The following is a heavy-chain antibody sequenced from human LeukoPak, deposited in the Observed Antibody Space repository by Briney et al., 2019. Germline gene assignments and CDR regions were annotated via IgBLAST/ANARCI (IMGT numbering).Heavy chain of an antibody. D-gene: IGHD1-1*01. CDR2: ISSNGGST. CDR3: VKDQAGTTGNAFDI. J-gene: IGHJ4*02. Sequence: PGGSLDFSVPAPGLTFSSNPIHWFRKPPGKGLNYVSAISSNGGSTYYADSVKGRFTISRDNSKNTLYLQMSSLRGEDTAVYYCVKDQAGTTGNAFDIWGQGTLVTVSS. V-gene: IGHV3-64D*06. CDR1: GLTFSSNP.